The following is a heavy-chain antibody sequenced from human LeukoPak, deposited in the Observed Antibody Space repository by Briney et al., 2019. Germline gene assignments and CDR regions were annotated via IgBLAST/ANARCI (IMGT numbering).Heavy chain of an antibody. CDR1: GYTFTDYF. CDR2: INPYSGAT. V-gene: IGHV1-2*02. D-gene: IGHD5-18*01. J-gene: IGHJ4*02. CDR3: ARPITKYTAVVWDY. Sequence: ASAKVSCKTPGYTFTDYFINWVRQAPGQGLEWMGWINPYSGATNYVQKFQGRVRMTRDTSIGTAYMELSSLTSDDTAIYYCARPITKYTAVVWDYWGQGTLVTVSS.